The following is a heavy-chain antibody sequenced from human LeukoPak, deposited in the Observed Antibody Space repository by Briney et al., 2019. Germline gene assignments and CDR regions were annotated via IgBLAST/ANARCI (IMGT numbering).Heavy chain of an antibody. CDR3: ARAGTTVTTRSGIDY. D-gene: IGHD4-17*01. Sequence: SETLSLTCAVSGGSISSGGYSWSWIRQPPGKGLEWIGYIYYSGGTYYNPSLKSRVTISVDTSKNQFSLKLSSVTAADTAVYYCARAGTTVTTRSGIDYWGQGTLVTVSS. CDR2: IYYSGGT. V-gene: IGHV4-30-4*07. J-gene: IGHJ4*02. CDR1: GGSISSGGYS.